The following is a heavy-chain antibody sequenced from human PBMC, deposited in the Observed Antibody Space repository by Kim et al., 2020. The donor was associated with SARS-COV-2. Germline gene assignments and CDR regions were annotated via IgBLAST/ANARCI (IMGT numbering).Heavy chain of an antibody. Sequence: DCADSVKGRFTISRDNAKNSLYLQMNSLRAEDTAFYYCAKNSGYDYAFDYWGQGTLVTVSS. D-gene: IGHD5-12*01. J-gene: IGHJ4*02. V-gene: IGHV3-9*01. CDR3: AKNSGYDYAFDY.